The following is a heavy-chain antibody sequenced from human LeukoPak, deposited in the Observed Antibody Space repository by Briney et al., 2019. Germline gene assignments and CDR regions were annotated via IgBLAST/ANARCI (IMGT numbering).Heavy chain of an antibody. Sequence: GGSLRLSCAASGFTFSAYSMNWVRQAPGKGPEWVSLITSNSDSIYYADSVKGRFTISRDNAKNSLYLQMNSLRVEDTAVYYCARRMIFGVVYFDYWGQGALVTVSS. D-gene: IGHD3-3*01. J-gene: IGHJ4*02. CDR3: ARRMIFGVVYFDY. V-gene: IGHV3-21*01. CDR2: ITSNSDSI. CDR1: GFTFSAYS.